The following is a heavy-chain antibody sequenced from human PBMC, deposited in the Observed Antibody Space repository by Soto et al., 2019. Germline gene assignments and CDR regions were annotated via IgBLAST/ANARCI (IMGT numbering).Heavy chain of an antibody. Sequence: QVPLVQSGAEVKEPGASVKVSCKTSGYTFTAYYMHWVRQAPGQGLKWMGWVNPSSGDTDYAQVFQGRVTLTRDTSVNTVYMELSGLNSDDTALYYCARDRQYGDYGYSFDFWGQGTLVTVSS. CDR2: VNPSSGDT. J-gene: IGHJ4*02. CDR3: ARDRQYGDYGYSFDF. V-gene: IGHV1-2*02. CDR1: GYTFTAYY. D-gene: IGHD4-17*01.